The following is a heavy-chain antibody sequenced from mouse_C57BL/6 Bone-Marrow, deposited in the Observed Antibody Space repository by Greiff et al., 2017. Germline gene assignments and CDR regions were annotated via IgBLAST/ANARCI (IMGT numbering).Heavy chain of an antibody. Sequence: VQLQQPGAELVRPGSSVKLSCKASGYTFTSYWMHWVKQRPIQGLEWIGNIDPSDSETHYNQKFKDKATLTVDKSSSTAYMQRSSLTSEDSAVYYCARDYDYDDAMDYWGQGTSVTVSS. J-gene: IGHJ4*01. CDR3: ARDYDYDDAMDY. D-gene: IGHD2-4*01. CDR1: GYTFTSYW. CDR2: IDPSDSET. V-gene: IGHV1-52*01.